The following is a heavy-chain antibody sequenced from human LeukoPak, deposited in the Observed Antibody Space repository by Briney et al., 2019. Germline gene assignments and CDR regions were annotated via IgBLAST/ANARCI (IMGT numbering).Heavy chain of an antibody. CDR1: GYTFTSYG. CDR3: AIARYSSSRNWFDP. V-gene: IGHV1-69*06. J-gene: IGHJ5*02. D-gene: IGHD6-13*01. CDR2: IIPIFGTA. Sequence: SVKVSCKASGYTFTSYGISWVRQAPGQGLEWMGGIIPIFGTANYAQKFQGRVTITADKSTSTAYMELSSLRSEDTAVYYCAIARYSSSRNWFDPWGQGTLVTVSS.